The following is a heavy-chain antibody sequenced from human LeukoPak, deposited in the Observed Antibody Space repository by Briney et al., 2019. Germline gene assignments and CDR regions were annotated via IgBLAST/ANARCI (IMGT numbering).Heavy chain of an antibody. CDR1: GGSISNY. D-gene: IGHD3-3*01. CDR2: IYYSGST. Sequence: SETLSLTCTVSGGSISNYWSWIRQPPGKGLAWSGYIYYSGSTNYNPSLKSRVTISVDTSKNQFSLKLSSVTAADTAVYYCARDTYYDFWSGYYPHFDYWGQGTLVTVSS. V-gene: IGHV4-59*01. J-gene: IGHJ4*02. CDR3: ARDTYYDFWSGYYPHFDY.